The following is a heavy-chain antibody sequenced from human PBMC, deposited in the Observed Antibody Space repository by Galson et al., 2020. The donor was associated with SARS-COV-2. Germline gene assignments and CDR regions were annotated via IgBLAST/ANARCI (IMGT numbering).Heavy chain of an antibody. CDR2: LSYDGSIK. D-gene: IGHD1-26*01. CDR3: ARPTEGEYAFLIEN. CDR1: GFSFSHHP. V-gene: IGHV3-30-3*01. Sequence: GETLKISCVGSGFSFSHHPMHWVRQTPAKGLQWVAALSYDGSIKDYTDSVRGRFTISKDNSNNILYLQMNNLRPEDTGVFYCARPTEGEYAFLIENWGQGTLVTVSS. J-gene: IGHJ4*02.